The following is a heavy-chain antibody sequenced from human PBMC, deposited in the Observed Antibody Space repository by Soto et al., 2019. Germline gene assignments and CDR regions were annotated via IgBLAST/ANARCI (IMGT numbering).Heavy chain of an antibody. CDR3: ARYVSPSYRLFDY. Sequence: GGSLRLSCAASGSTFSSYEMNWVRQAPGKGLEWVSYISSSGSTIYYADSVKGRFTISRDNAKNSLYLQMNSLRAEDTAVYYCARYVSPSYRLFDYWGQGTLVTVSS. D-gene: IGHD3-16*02. CDR2: ISSSGSTI. CDR1: GSTFSSYE. V-gene: IGHV3-48*03. J-gene: IGHJ4*02.